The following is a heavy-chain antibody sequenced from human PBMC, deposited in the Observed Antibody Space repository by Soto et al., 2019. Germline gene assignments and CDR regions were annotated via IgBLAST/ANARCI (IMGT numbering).Heavy chain of an antibody. V-gene: IGHV1-2*04. CDR1: GYTFTGYY. Sequence: GASVKVSCKASGYTFTGYYMHWVRQAPGQGLEWMGWINPNSGGTNYAQKIQGWVTMTRDTSISTAYMELSRLRSDDTAVYYCARLGLDYDYYGMDVWGQGT. D-gene: IGHD3-16*01. J-gene: IGHJ6*02. CDR3: ARLGLDYDYYGMDV. CDR2: INPNSGGT.